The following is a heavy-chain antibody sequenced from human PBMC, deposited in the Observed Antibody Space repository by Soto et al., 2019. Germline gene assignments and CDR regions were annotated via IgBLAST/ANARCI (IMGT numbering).Heavy chain of an antibody. CDR2: INSDGSSI. CDR1: GFTFSGYW. D-gene: IGHD6-25*01. CDR3: ARPVQAAAVYGY. J-gene: IGHJ4*02. V-gene: IGHV3-74*01. Sequence: GGSLRLSCAGSGFTFSGYWMHWVRQAPGKGLVWVSRINSDGSSIGYADSVEGRLTISRDNAKNTLYLQMNSLRAEDTAVYYCARPVQAAAVYGYWGQGTLVTVSS.